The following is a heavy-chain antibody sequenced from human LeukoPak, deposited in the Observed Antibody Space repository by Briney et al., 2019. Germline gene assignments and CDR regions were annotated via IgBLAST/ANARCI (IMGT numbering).Heavy chain of an antibody. CDR3: ARDFELSH. V-gene: IGHV3-33*01. CDR1: GFTFSSYG. Sequence: GGSRRLAWAAAGFTFSSYGMHWVRQVPGKGLEWVALIWYDGSSKHYADSVRGRFTISRDDSKNTLYLQMNSLRAEDTAVYYCARDFELSHWGQGTLVTVSS. CDR2: IWYDGSSK. J-gene: IGHJ4*02. D-gene: IGHD3-16*02.